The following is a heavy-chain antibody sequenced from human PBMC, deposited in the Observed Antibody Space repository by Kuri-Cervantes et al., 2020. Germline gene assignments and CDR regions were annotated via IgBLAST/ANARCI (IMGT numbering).Heavy chain of an antibody. CDR1: GFTFDDYA. J-gene: IGHJ2*01. V-gene: IGHV3-9*01. CDR3: AKEGSSSSWENWYFDL. Sequence: GGSLRLSCAASGFTFDDYAMHWVRQAPGKGLEWVSGISWNSGSIGYADSVKGRFTISRDNAKNSLYLQMNSLRAEDTALYYCAKEGSSSSWENWYFDLWGRGTLVTVSS. D-gene: IGHD6-13*01. CDR2: ISWNSGSI.